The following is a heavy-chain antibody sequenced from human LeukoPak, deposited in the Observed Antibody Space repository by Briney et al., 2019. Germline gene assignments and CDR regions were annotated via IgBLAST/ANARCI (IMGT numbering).Heavy chain of an antibody. J-gene: IGHJ4*02. V-gene: IGHV4-59*08. CDR2: IYYTGSA. CDR1: GASITSDY. CDR3: ARRGAFNALNC. Sequence: IPSEALSLTCTVSGASITSDYWSWVRQPPGKGLEWIGYIYYTGSANYNPSLESRLTMSVDTSKNQFSLKLSSVTAADTAVYYCARRGAFNALNCWGRGTLVTVSS. D-gene: IGHD2-15*01.